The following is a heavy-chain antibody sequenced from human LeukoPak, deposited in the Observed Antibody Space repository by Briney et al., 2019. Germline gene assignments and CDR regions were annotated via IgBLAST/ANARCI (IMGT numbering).Heavy chain of an antibody. CDR1: GFRLSDYA. CDR3: AKEDYSHSQIDY. Sequence: PGASLSLSCAASGFRLSDYAIHWVRQAPGKGLQRLAVISGDGSHQYYRDSVRDRFTISRDNSKNMVYLQMNRLSSEDTALYYCAKEDYSHSQIDYWRHGTLVTVS. D-gene: IGHD4-11*01. J-gene: IGHJ4*01. CDR2: ISGDGSHQ. V-gene: IGHV3-30*18.